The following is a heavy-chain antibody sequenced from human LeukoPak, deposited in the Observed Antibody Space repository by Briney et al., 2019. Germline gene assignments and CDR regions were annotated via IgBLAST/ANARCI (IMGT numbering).Heavy chain of an antibody. CDR2: IIPIFGTA. V-gene: IGHV1-69*01. CDR3: ARAHMVRGVISAFDY. CDR1: GATFSSYA. J-gene: IGHJ4*02. Sequence: SVTVSFTSSGATFSSYAISWVRQAPGQGLEWMGGIIPIFGTANYAQKFQGRVTITADESTSTAYMELSSLRSEDTAVYYCARAHMVRGVISAFDYWGQGTLVTVSS. D-gene: IGHD3-10*01.